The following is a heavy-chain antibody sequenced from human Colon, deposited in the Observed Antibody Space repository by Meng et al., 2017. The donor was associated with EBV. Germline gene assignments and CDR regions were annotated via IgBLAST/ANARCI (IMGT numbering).Heavy chain of an antibody. Sequence: QVQQQQWAAGLLKPSETPSLTCTVYGGSFSDSYWTWIRQPPGKGLEWIGEINHVGSTTYNPSLKSRVTISVDTSKNQFSLKLSSVTAADAAVYYCAGSDCSGGTCYLDCWGQGTLVTVSS. CDR2: INHVGST. J-gene: IGHJ4*02. CDR3: AGSDCSGGTCYLDC. V-gene: IGHV4-34*01. CDR1: GGSFSDSY. D-gene: IGHD2-15*01.